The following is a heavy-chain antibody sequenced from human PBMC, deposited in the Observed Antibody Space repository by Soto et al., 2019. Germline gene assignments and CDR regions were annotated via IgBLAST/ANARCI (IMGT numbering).Heavy chain of an antibody. CDR3: ARGRWTQTTADYYLDY. J-gene: IGHJ4*02. V-gene: IGHV1-3*01. D-gene: IGHD1-1*01. CDR1: GYSFSSYA. CDR2: IDAGNGKT. Sequence: QVQLVQSGAEVKKPGASVKVSCKASGYSFSSYAMHWVRQAPGQRPEWMGRIDAGNGKTKYSEKLRDRVTITRDTSATTVYMELSSLRSEDTAVYNCARGRWTQTTADYYLDYWGQGTLVTVSS.